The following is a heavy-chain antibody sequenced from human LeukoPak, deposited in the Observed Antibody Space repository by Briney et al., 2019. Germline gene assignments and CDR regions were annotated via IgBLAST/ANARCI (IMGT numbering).Heavy chain of an antibody. D-gene: IGHD3-22*01. CDR2: IRYDGSNK. J-gene: IGHJ4*02. Sequence: GGSLRLSCAASGFTFSSYGMHWVRQAPGKGLEWVVFIRYDGSNKYYADSVKGRFTISRDNSKNTLYLQMNSLRAEDTAVYYCAKDPPSVITMIVVASGAEDYWGQGTLVTVSS. CDR3: AKDPPSVITMIVVASGAEDY. CDR1: GFTFSSYG. V-gene: IGHV3-30*02.